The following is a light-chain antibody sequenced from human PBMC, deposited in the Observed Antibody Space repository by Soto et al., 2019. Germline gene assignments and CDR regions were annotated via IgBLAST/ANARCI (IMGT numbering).Light chain of an antibody. V-gene: IGKV1-27*01. CDR2: TAS. J-gene: IGKJ3*01. Sequence: DIQMTQSPSSLSASVGDRVTITCRASHDIVNYLAWYQQKPGKVPKLLIYTASTLQSGVPSRFSGSGSGTDFTLTISSLQPEDVATYYCQKYNRPILFGPGTKVDIK. CDR1: HDIVNY. CDR3: QKYNRPIL.